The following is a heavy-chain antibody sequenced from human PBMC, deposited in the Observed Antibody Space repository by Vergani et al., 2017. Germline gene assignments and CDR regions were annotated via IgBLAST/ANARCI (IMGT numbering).Heavy chain of an antibody. D-gene: IGHD1-1*01. Sequence: QVHLVESGGGVVQPGRSLRLSCVVSGFTSSYYGMHWVRPAPGKGLEWVAVISYDGTQKYYADSVKGRFTISRDNSKSTLYLQMNSLRTEDTAVYYCATKSCGTPGCQIGYFREWGQGTRVTVSS. CDR2: ISYDGTQK. CDR3: ATKSCGTPGCQIGYFRE. V-gene: IGHV3-30*03. CDR1: GFTSSYYG. J-gene: IGHJ1*01.